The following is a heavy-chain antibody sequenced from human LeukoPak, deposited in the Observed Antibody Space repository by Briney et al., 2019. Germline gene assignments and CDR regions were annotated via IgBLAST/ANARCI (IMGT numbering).Heavy chain of an antibody. CDR3: AKGMVRGIINNYFDY. CDR2: IGGSGGST. CDR1: GFTFSSYA. V-gene: IGHV3-23*01. D-gene: IGHD3-10*01. J-gene: IGHJ4*02. Sequence: PGGSLRLSCEVSGFTFSSYAMSWVRQAPGKGLEWVSAIGGSGGSTSYADSVKGRFTISRDNSKNTLYLQMNSLRAEDTAVYFCAKGMVRGIINNYFDYWGEGTVVTVSS.